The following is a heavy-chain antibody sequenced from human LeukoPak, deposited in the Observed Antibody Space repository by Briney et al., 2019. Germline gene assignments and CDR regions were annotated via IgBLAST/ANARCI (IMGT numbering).Heavy chain of an antibody. CDR1: GFTFSNYW. CDR2: INQDGSEK. J-gene: IGHJ4*02. D-gene: IGHD2-21*01. V-gene: IGHV3-7*04. CDR3: ARDIYGGHDY. Sequence: GGSLRLSCAASGFTFSNYWMSWVRQAPGKGLEWVANINQDGSEKSYVDSVESRFTISRDNAKKSLYLHVNSLRAEDTAVYYCARDIYGGHDYWGQGTLLTVSS.